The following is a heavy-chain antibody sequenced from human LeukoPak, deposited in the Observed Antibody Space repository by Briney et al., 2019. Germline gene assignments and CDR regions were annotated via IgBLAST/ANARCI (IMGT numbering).Heavy chain of an antibody. V-gene: IGHV1-18*01. CDR1: GYSFETSS. J-gene: IGHJ3*02. D-gene: IGHD5-12*01. Sequence: ASVKVSCKALGYSFETSSLTWVRQAPGQRPEWMGWISPTNGNTYYAQGLQGRVSMTTDTSTGTAYMELRSLRSDDTAVYYCAKVGNSHNGWGALDIWGQGKMVAVS. CDR3: AKVGNSHNGWGALDI. CDR2: ISPTNGNT.